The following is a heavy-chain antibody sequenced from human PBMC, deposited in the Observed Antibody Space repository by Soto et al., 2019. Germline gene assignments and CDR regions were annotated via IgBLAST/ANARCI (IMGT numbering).Heavy chain of an antibody. CDR1: GGTFSSYT. J-gene: IGHJ3*02. Sequence: QVQLVQSGAEVKKPGSSVKVSCKASGGTFSSYTISWVRQAPGQGLEWMGRIIPILGIANYAQKFQGRVTITADKSTSTAYMGLSSLRSEDTAVYYCARGWRGDAFDIWGQGTMVTVSS. D-gene: IGHD3-10*01. V-gene: IGHV1-69*02. CDR2: IIPILGIA. CDR3: ARGWRGDAFDI.